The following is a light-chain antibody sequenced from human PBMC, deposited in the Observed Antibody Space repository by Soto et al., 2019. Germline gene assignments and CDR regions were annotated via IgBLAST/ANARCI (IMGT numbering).Light chain of an antibody. V-gene: IGLV2-23*01. J-gene: IGLJ1*01. CDR1: SSDVGSYNL. Sequence: QSALTQPASVSGSPGQSITISCTGTSSDVGSYNLVSWYQQHPGKAPKLMIYEGSKRLSGVSNRFSGSKSGNTASLTISGLQASDAAAYYRCPYAGSSTVYVFGTGTKLTVL. CDR2: EGS. CDR3: CPYAGSSTVYV.